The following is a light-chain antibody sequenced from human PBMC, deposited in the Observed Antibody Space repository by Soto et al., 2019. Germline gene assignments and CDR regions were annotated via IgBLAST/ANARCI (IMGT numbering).Light chain of an antibody. J-gene: IGKJ2*01. CDR2: DAS. CDR1: QSISSW. CDR3: QHYLTYT. V-gene: IGKV1-5*01. Sequence: DIQMTQSPSTLSASVGDTVTITCRAIQSISSWLAWYQQKAGKAPRLLIYDASDLESGVPSRFSGSGSGTEFTLTISSLQPDDFATYYCQHYLTYTFGRGTKLEIK.